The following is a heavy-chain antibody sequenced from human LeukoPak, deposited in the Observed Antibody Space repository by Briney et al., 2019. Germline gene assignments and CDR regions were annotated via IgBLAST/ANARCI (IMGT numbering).Heavy chain of an antibody. J-gene: IGHJ4*02. CDR2: IYYSGST. D-gene: IGHD3-10*01. CDR1: GGSISSYY. Sequence: SETLSLTCTVSGGSISSYYWSWIRQPPGKGLEWIGYIYYSGSTNYNPSLKSRVTISVDTSKNQFSLKLSSVTAADTAVYYCAREGGWFGSEGFDYWGQGTLVTVSS. CDR3: AREGGWFGSEGFDY. V-gene: IGHV4-59*01.